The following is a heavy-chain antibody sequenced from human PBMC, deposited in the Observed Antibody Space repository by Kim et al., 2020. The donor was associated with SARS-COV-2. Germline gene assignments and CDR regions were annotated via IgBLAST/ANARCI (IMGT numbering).Heavy chain of an antibody. CDR2: ISYDGSNK. D-gene: IGHD3-3*01. CDR3: AKGSGYWQRDRGPPRIDY. CDR1: GFTFSSYG. Sequence: GGSLRLSCAASGFTFSSYGMHWVRQAPGKGLEWVAVISYDGSNKYYADSVKGRFTISRDNSKNTLYLQMNSLRAEDTAVYYCAKGSGYWQRDRGPPRIDYWGQGTLVTVSS. J-gene: IGHJ4*02. V-gene: IGHV3-30*18.